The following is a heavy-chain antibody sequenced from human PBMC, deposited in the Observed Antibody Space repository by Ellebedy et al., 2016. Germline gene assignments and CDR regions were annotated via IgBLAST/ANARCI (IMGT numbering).Heavy chain of an antibody. D-gene: IGHD6-13*01. V-gene: IGHV3-23*01. CDR3: TKDQPYGTGWYGTSGD. Sequence: GESLKISXAASGFSFNTFPVAWVRQAPGKGLEWVASIFPSHSSIYYTDTVRGRFTISRDNSRNTVYLQMNSLRAEDTAIYYCTKDQPYGTGWYGTSGDWGQGTLVTVSS. J-gene: IGHJ4*02. CDR2: IFPSHSSI. CDR1: GFSFNTFP.